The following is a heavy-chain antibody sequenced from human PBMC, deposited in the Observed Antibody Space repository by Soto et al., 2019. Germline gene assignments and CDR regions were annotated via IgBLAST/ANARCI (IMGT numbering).Heavy chain of an antibody. V-gene: IGHV4-59*08. D-gene: IGHD2-15*01. CDR1: GGSIITYY. CDR2: IYYNGNT. CDR3: ARHEYCSGGSCYPYYYYYMDV. J-gene: IGHJ6*03. Sequence: SETQSLTCPVSGGSIITYYWNWIRQPPGKGLEWIAYIYYNGNTDSNPSLEGRVTISLDTPKNQFSLKLSSVTAADTAVYYCARHEYCSGGSCYPYYYYYMDVWGKGTTVTVSS.